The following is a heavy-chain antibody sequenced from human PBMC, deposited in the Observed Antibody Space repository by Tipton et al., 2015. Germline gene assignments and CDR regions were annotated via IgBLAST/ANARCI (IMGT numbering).Heavy chain of an antibody. CDR3: ARDLEHGMDV. CDR1: GGSISSYY. CDR2: IYESGTT. J-gene: IGHJ6*02. Sequence: PGLVKPSETLSLTCTVSGGSISSYYWSWIRQPPGKDLEWIASIYESGTTYYNPSLKSRVIISVDTAKNQFSLKLSSVTAADTAVYYCARDLEHGMDVWGQGTTVTVSS. D-gene: IGHD5-24*01. V-gene: IGHV4-59*01.